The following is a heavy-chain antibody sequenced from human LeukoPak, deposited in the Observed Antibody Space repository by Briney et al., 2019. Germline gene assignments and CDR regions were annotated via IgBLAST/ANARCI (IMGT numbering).Heavy chain of an antibody. D-gene: IGHD3-3*01. Sequence: PSETLSLTCTVSGASVGSAGYHWSWIRQPPGGGLEWIGYIYYISNTNYNPSLKSRVTMSVDTSKNQFSLKLSSVTAADTAVYYCARGPGSGYPYYFDYWGQGTLVTVSS. CDR3: ARGPGSGYPYYFDY. V-gene: IGHV4-61*08. CDR2: IYYISNT. CDR1: GASVGSAGYH. J-gene: IGHJ4*02.